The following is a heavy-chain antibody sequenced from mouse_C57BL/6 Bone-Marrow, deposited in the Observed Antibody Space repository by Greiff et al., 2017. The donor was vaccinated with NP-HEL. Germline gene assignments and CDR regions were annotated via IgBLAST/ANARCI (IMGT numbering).Heavy chain of an antibody. CDR1: GYTFTSYW. CDR3: ARGLRLRAY. D-gene: IGHD3-2*02. Sequence: QVQLQQPGAELVKPGASVKLSCKASGYTFTSYWMHWVKQRPGQGLEWIGMIHPNSGSTNYNEKFKSKATLTVDKSSSTASMQLSSLTSEDSAVYYCARGLRLRAYWGQGTLVTVSA. V-gene: IGHV1-64*01. J-gene: IGHJ3*01. CDR2: IHPNSGST.